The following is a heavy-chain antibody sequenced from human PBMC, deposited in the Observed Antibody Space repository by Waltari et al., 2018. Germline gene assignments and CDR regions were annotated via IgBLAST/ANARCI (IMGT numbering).Heavy chain of an antibody. V-gene: IGHV3-53*01. CDR1: GFTVSSNY. CDR3: ARDSPSGRELDY. CDR2: IYSGGST. Sequence: EVQLVESGGGLIQPGGSLRLSCAASGFTVSSNYMSWVRQAPGKGLGWFSVIYSGGSTYYADSVKGRFTIARDNSKNTLYRQMNSLRAEDTAVYYCARDSPSGRELDYWGQGTLVTVSS. J-gene: IGHJ4*02. D-gene: IGHD3-10*01.